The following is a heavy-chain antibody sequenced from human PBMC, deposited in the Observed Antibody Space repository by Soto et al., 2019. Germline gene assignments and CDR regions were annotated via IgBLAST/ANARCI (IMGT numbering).Heavy chain of an antibody. CDR2: IIPIFGTP. D-gene: IGHD2-15*01. Sequence: QVQLVQSGAEVKKPGSSVKVSCKASGGTFSTYTFSWVRQAPGQGLEWMGRIIPIFGTPYYAQNFQGRVTITADKSLSTVYMELSSLRSDDTAVYFCARGLECRGYCLDKPTWLAPWGQGTLVTVSS. V-gene: IGHV1-69*06. CDR3: ARGLECRGYCLDKPTWLAP. CDR1: GGTFSTYT. J-gene: IGHJ5*02.